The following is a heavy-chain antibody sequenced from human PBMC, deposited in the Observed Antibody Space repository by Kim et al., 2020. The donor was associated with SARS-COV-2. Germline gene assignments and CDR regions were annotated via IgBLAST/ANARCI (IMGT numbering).Heavy chain of an antibody. D-gene: IGHD3-9*01. Sequence: YSPALKSRVPVSVDTSKNQFSMKLSSVTAADTAVYYCARYTVYDILTGYDYWGQGTLVTVSS. CDR3: ARYTVYDILTGYDY. V-gene: IGHV4-39*01. J-gene: IGHJ4*02.